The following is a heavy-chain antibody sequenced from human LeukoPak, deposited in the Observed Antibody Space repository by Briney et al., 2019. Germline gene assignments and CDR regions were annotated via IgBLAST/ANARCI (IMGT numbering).Heavy chain of an antibody. Sequence: PSQTLSLTCAVSGGSISSGGYSWSWIRQPPGKGLEWIGEINHSGSTNYNPSLKSRVTISVDTSKNQFSLKLSSVTAADTAVYYCARVPITYYYDSSGYSDRTYFDYWGQGTLVTVSS. CDR1: GGSISSGGYS. CDR3: ARVPITYYYDSSGYSDRTYFDY. J-gene: IGHJ4*02. D-gene: IGHD3-22*01. V-gene: IGHV4-30-2*01. CDR2: INHSGST.